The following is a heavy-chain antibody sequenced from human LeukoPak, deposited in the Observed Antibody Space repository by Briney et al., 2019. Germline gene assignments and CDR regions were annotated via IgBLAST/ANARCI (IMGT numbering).Heavy chain of an antibody. Sequence: SDTLSLTCTVSGGSISSGAYYWSWIRQHPGKGLDWIGYIYSTGSTYYNPSLKSRVTMSLDTSNNQFSLKLSSVTAADTAVYYCATLAYCGGGCYSGAFDIWGQGTMVTVSS. CDR2: IYSTGST. V-gene: IGHV4-31*03. J-gene: IGHJ3*02. CDR1: GGSISSGAYY. CDR3: ATLAYCGGGCYSGAFDI. D-gene: IGHD2-21*02.